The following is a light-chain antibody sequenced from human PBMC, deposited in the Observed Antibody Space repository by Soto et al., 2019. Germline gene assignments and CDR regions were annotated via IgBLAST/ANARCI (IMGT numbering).Light chain of an antibody. V-gene: IGLV2-14*01. CDR3: SSYRNSSSLVI. Sequence: QSVLTQPASVSGSPGQSITIPCTGTSSDVGAYNYVSWYQQHPGKAPKLMIYELSNRPSGVSNRFSGSKSGFTASLTISGLQAEDEADYYCSSYRNSSSLVIFGGGTKVTVL. CDR1: SSDVGAYNY. J-gene: IGLJ2*01. CDR2: ELS.